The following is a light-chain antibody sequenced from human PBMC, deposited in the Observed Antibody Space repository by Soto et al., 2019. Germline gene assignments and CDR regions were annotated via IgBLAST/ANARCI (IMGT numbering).Light chain of an antibody. CDR1: QSVLYSSNNKNY. Sequence: DIVMTQSPHSLAVSLGERATINCKSSQSVLYSSNNKNYLAWYXXKPGQXXKXLIYWASTRESGVPDRFSGSGSGTDLTITISSLQAEDVEVYYCQQYYSTPLTFGGGTKVDIK. V-gene: IGKV4-1*01. CDR2: WAS. J-gene: IGKJ4*01. CDR3: QQYYSTPLT.